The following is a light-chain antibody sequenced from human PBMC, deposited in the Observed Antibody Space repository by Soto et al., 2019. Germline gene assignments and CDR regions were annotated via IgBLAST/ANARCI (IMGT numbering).Light chain of an antibody. CDR3: QQVNVYPST. CDR1: QSVGRW. Sequence: IQFTQSPSTPSASVGYRVTITCRASQSVGRWLAWYQQVPGKAPKLLIYRASTLESGVPSRFSGSGSGTEFTLTISSLQPEDFATYYCQQVNVYPSTFGGGTKVDIK. J-gene: IGKJ4*01. CDR2: RAS. V-gene: IGKV1-5*03.